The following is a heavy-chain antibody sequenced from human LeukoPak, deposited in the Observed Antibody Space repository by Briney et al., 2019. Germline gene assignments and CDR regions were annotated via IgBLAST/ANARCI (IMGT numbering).Heavy chain of an antibody. J-gene: IGHJ3*02. CDR3: AKVDRYCYGSGSYQTADAFDI. D-gene: IGHD3-10*01. Sequence: GGSLRLSCAASGFTFSSYAMSWVRQAPGKGLEWVSAISGSGGSTYYADSVKGRFTISRDNSKNTLYLQMNSLRAEDTAVYYCAKVDRYCYGSGSYQTADAFDIWGQGTMVTVSS. CDR1: GFTFSSYA. V-gene: IGHV3-23*01. CDR2: ISGSGGST.